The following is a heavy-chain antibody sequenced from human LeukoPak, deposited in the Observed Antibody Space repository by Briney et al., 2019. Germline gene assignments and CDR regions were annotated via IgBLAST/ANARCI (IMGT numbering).Heavy chain of an antibody. Sequence: GRSLRLSCAASGFTFSIYGMHWVRQAPGKGLGWAAVIWFYGSNKYHADSVKGRFTISRDNSKNTLYLQMNSLRAEDTAVYYCAKVDVGYKRSSWYVGGVDYWGQGTLVTVSS. V-gene: IGHV3-33*06. D-gene: IGHD6-13*01. CDR2: IWFYGSNK. CDR3: AKVDVGYKRSSWYVGGVDY. J-gene: IGHJ4*02. CDR1: GFTFSIYG.